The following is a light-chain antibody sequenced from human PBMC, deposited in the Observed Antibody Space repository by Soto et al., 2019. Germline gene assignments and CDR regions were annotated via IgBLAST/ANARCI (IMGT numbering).Light chain of an antibody. J-gene: IGKJ5*01. CDR2: GAS. CDR3: QQYGSSPPIT. CDR1: QSVSSSY. V-gene: IGKV3-20*01. Sequence: EIVLTQSPGTLSLSPGERATLSCRASQSVSSSYLAWYQQKPGQAPRLHIYGASSRATGIPDRFSGSGSVTDFTLTISRLEPKDFAVYYCQQYGSSPPITFSQGTRLEIK.